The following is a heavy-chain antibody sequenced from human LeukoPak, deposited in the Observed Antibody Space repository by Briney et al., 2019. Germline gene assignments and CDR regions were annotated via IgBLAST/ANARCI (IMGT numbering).Heavy chain of an antibody. Sequence: GGSLRLSCAVSGFTFSSYAMHWVRQAPGKGLEWVAVISYDGSKKYYADSVEGRFTISRDNSKNTLYLQMNSLRAEDAAVYYCARGSSRTPRDYWGQGTLVTVSS. CDR2: ISYDGSKK. J-gene: IGHJ4*02. CDR1: GFTFSSYA. D-gene: IGHD6-13*01. V-gene: IGHV3-30-3*01. CDR3: ARGSSRTPRDY.